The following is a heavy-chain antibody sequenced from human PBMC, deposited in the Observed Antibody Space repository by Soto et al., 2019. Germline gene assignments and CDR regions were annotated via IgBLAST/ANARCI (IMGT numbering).Heavy chain of an antibody. J-gene: IGHJ4*02. CDR2: VSIGGST. Sequence: DGQLLESGGGLVQPAGSLRLACAASGFTFSSYAMGWVRQGPGKGLEWVAVVSIGGSTHYADSVRGRFTISRDNSKNTLSLQMNSLTAEDTAVYFCAKRRGAGGHFDYWGQGALVTVSS. D-gene: IGHD2-15*01. V-gene: IGHV3-23*01. CDR1: GFTFSSYA. CDR3: AKRRGAGGHFDY.